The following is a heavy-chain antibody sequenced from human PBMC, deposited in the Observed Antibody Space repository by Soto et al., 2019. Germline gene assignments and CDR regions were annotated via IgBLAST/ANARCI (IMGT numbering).Heavy chain of an antibody. CDR2: ISGRGDHK. CDR3: ARDFYGGYTYGPGDY. V-gene: IGHV3-23*01. Sequence: EMQLLESGGGLGQPGGSLRLSCVASPITVYNFAAMSWVRQAPESGLEWVSTISGRGDHKYYADSVKGRFTISRDNSKNRLYLQMDGLRVEDTAVYYCARDFYGGYTYGPGDYWGQGALVAVSS. J-gene: IGHJ4*02. CDR1: PITVYNFAA. D-gene: IGHD5-18*01.